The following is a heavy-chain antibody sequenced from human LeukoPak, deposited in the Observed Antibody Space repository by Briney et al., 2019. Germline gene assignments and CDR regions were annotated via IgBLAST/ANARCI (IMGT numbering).Heavy chain of an antibody. V-gene: IGHV3-23*01. J-gene: IGHJ6*02. D-gene: IGHD6-13*01. CDR3: AKALGSPRYSSSWYYPDYYYYGMDV. CDR2: ISGSGGST. CDR1: GFTFSSYA. Sequence: GGSLRLSCAASGFTFSSYAMSWVRQAPGKGLEWVSAISGSGGSTYYADSVKGRFTISRDNSKNTLYLQMNSLRAEDTAVYYCAKALGSPRYSSSWYYPDYYYYGMDVWGQGTTVTVSS.